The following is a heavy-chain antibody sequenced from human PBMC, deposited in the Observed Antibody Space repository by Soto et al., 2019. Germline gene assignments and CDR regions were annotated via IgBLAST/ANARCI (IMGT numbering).Heavy chain of an antibody. V-gene: IGHV1-18*04. CDR1: GYPFTVYG. Sequence: ASVKVSCKASGYPFTVYGLSWVRQAPGQGLEYMGWVFTYNGNTKYAQKFQGRVTMTRDTSISTAYMELSRLRSDDTAVYYCARQAVAGRRAGGGWFDPWGQGTLVTVSS. CDR2: VFTYNGNT. CDR3: ARQAVAGRRAGGGWFDP. J-gene: IGHJ5*02. D-gene: IGHD6-19*01.